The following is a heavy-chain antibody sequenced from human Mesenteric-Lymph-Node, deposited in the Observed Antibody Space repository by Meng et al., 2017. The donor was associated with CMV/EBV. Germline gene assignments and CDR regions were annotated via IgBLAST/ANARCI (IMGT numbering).Heavy chain of an antibody. J-gene: IGHJ4*02. V-gene: IGHV4-34*01. CDR1: GYY. CDR3: ARGRPSTYSSGWNGGGGYYFDY. D-gene: IGHD6-19*01. Sequence: GYYWGWIRQPPGKGLEWIGEINHSGSTNYNPSLKSRVTISVDTSKNQFSLKLSSVTAADTAVYYCARGRPSTYSSGWNGGGGYYFDYWGQGTLVTVSS. CDR2: INHSGST.